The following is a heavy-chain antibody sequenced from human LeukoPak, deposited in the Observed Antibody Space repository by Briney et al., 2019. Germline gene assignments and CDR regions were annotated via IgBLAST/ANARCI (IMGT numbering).Heavy chain of an antibody. CDR1: GYTFTGYY. Sequence: ASVNVSCKASGYTFTGYYIHWVRQAPGQGLEWMGWINPNSGGTNYAQKFQGRVTMTRDTSISTAYMELSRLRSDDTAVYYCARTAARLVDAFDIWGQGTMVTVSS. J-gene: IGHJ3*02. D-gene: IGHD3-9*01. V-gene: IGHV1-2*02. CDR3: ARTAARLVDAFDI. CDR2: INPNSGGT.